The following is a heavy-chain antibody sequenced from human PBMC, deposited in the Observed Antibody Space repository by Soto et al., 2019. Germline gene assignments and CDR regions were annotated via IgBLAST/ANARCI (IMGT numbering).Heavy chain of an antibody. CDR1: GYTFTSYG. CDR2: ISAYNGNT. CDR3: ARDWANLAAAGTIADY. Sequence: ASVKVSCKASGYTFTSYGISWVRQAPGQGLEWMGWISAYNGNTNYAQKLQGRVTMTTDTSTSTAYMELRSLRSDDTAVYYCARDWANLAAAGTIADYWGQGTLVTVSS. V-gene: IGHV1-18*01. J-gene: IGHJ4*02. D-gene: IGHD6-13*01.